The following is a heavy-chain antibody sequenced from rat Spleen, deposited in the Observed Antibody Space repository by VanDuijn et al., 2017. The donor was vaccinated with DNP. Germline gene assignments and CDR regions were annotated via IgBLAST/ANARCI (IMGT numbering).Heavy chain of an antibody. CDR2: ISYSGGT. CDR1: GYSITSNY. V-gene: IGHV3-1*01. D-gene: IGHD1-1*01. CDR3: ARWDHYIGFAY. Sequence: EVQLLESGPGLVKSSQSLSLTCSVTGYSITSNYWAWIRKFPGNKMEWMGYISYSGGTSYTPSLKSRISITRDTSKNQFFLQVNSVTTEDTATYYCARWDHYIGFAYWGQGTLVTVSS. J-gene: IGHJ3*01.